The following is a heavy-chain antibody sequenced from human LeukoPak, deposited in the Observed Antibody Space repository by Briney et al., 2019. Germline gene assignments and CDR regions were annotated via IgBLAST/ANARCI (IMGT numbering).Heavy chain of an antibody. Sequence: SETLSLTCTVSGGSISGSSYYWGWIRQPPGTGLEWIGSIYYSGSTYYNPSLKSRVTISVDTSKNQFSLKLSSVTAADTAVYYCARDSYDSSGYYYAGGDYWGQGTLVTVSS. CDR3: ARDSYDSSGYYYAGGDY. CDR1: GGSISGSSYY. CDR2: IYYSGST. D-gene: IGHD3-22*01. V-gene: IGHV4-39*02. J-gene: IGHJ4*02.